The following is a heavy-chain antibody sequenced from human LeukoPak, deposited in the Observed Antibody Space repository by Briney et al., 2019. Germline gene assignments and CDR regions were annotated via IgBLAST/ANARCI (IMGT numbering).Heavy chain of an antibody. CDR3: ARGVNYYGV. Sequence: SETLSLTCAVYGGSFSGYSWNWIRQPPVKGLEWIGEINHSGGSNYNPSLKSRVTISVDTSKKQFSLKLSSVTAADTAVYYCARGVNYYGVWGQGTLVTVSS. CDR1: GGSFSGYS. J-gene: IGHJ4*02. D-gene: IGHD3-10*01. V-gene: IGHV4-34*01. CDR2: INHSGGS.